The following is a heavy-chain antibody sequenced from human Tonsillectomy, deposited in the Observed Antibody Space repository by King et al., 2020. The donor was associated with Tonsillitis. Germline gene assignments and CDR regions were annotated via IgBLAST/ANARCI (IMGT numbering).Heavy chain of an antibody. D-gene: IGHD5-24*01. V-gene: IGHV4-59*08. CDR1: GGSLSGYV. J-gene: IGHJ3*01. Sequence: LQLQESGPGLVKPSETLSLKCTVSGGSLSGYVWNWIRQPPGKGLEWLRYRFYTGTMKYNTSLGGRVAISMDTSQTHFSLTLTSVTAADPAVYYCAGLTDERWQPFLYAFDLWGQGTMVTVSS. CDR3: AGLTDERWQPFLYAFDL. CDR2: RFYTGTM.